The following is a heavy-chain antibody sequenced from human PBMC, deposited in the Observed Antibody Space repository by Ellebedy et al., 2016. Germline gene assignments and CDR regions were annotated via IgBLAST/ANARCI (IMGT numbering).Heavy chain of an antibody. CDR1: GIIFSNSW. CDR3: TTVDYDSRGYYQIDY. J-gene: IGHJ4*02. CDR2: IKSKIDGGTV. Sequence: GGSLRLSCVASGIIFSNSWMNWVRQAPGKGLEWVGRIKSKIDGGTVDYAAPVKGRFTIARDDSKNTLYLQMNSLKTEDTAVYYCTTVDYDSRGYYQIDYWGQGTLVTVSS. V-gene: IGHV3-15*07. D-gene: IGHD3-22*01.